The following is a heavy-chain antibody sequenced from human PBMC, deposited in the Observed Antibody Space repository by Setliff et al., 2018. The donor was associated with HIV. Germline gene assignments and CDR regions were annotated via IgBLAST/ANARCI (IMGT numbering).Heavy chain of an antibody. CDR1: GYTFTSYG. CDR3: AREGLWFGDRGYYMDV. J-gene: IGHJ6*03. Sequence: ASVKVSCKASGYTFTSYGISWVRQAPGQGLEWMGWIGTDNGNTNYAQKFQGRVTMTTDTSTSTVYMELGSLISDDTAVYYCAREGLWFGDRGYYMDVWGTGTAVTVSS. V-gene: IGHV1-18*01. D-gene: IGHD3-10*01. CDR2: IGTDNGNT.